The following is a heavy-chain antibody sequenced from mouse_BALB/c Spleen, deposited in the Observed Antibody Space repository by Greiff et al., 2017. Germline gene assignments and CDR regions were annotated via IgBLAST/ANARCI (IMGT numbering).Heavy chain of an antibody. Sequence: QVQLQQSGAELARPGASVKLSCKASGYTFTSYWMQWVKQRPGQGLEWIGAIYPGDGDTRYTQKFKGKATLTADKSSSTAYMQLSSLASEDSAVYYCARRYGYAMDYWGQGTSVTVSS. CDR3: ARRYGYAMDY. D-gene: IGHD1-1*02. J-gene: IGHJ4*01. V-gene: IGHV1-87*01. CDR2: IYPGDGDT. CDR1: GYTFTSYW.